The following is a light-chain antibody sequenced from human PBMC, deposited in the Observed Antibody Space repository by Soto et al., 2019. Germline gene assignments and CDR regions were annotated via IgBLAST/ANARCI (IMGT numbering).Light chain of an antibody. CDR1: QSVGSF. V-gene: IGKV3-11*01. CDR3: QHFGGTPFT. CDR2: DTS. Sequence: EIALTQSPATLSLSTGERATLSCRASQSVGSFLEGYQQKPGKAPRLRIDDTSIRATGFPARFSGSGSGTDFTLTISSLQPEDFAVYYRQHFGGTPFTFGQGTRLEN. J-gene: IGKJ5*01.